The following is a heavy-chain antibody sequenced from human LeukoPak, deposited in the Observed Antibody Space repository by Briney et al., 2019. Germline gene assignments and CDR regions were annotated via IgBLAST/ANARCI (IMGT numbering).Heavy chain of an antibody. CDR1: GFTFSSYN. V-gene: IGHV3-48*01. CDR2: ISSSSSTI. D-gene: IGHD3-22*01. J-gene: IGHJ4*02. Sequence: QAGGSLRLSCAASGFTFSSYNMNWVRQAPGKGLEWVSYISSSSSTIYYADSVKGRFTISRDNAKNSLYLQMNSLRAEDTAVYYCCYYDSSGYYYGSSGYWGQGTLVTVSS. CDR3: CYYDSSGYYYGSSGY.